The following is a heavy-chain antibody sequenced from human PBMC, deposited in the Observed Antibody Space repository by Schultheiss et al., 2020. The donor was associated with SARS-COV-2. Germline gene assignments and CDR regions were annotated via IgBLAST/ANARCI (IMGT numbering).Heavy chain of an antibody. D-gene: IGHD3-16*01. Sequence: SETLSLTCTVSGGPISSSSYYWGWIRQPPGKGLELIGSIYYTGNTYYNPSLKSRVTISVDTSKNQFSLRLSSVAAADTAVYYCARAGGIVVAGRGNWFDPWGQGILVTVSS. CDR2: IYYTGNT. CDR1: GGPISSSSYY. J-gene: IGHJ5*02. V-gene: IGHV4-39*07. CDR3: ARAGGIVVAGRGNWFDP.